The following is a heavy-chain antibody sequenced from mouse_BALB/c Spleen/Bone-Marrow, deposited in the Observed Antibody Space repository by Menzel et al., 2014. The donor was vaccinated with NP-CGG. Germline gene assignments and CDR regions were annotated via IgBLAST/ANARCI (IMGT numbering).Heavy chain of an antibody. CDR3: TRGGNWDDFDS. CDR1: GFTFSSFG. CDR2: ISSGSSTI. Sequence: EVKLVESGGGLVQPGGSRKLSCAASGFTFSSFGMHWVRQAPEKGLEWVAYISSGSSTIFSADTVKGRFTVSRDNPKNTLFLQMTSLRSEDTAMYFCTRGGNWDDFDSWGQGTTLTVSS. D-gene: IGHD4-1*01. V-gene: IGHV5-17*02. J-gene: IGHJ2*01.